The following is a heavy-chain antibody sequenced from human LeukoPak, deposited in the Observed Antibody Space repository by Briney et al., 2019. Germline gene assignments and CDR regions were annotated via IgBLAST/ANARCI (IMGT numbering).Heavy chain of an antibody. CDR2: IIPIFGSA. J-gene: IGHJ6*03. CDR1: GGSGGSFSNHG. CDR3: ARDKGYNNGYYDYHLDV. V-gene: IGHV1-69*13. Sequence: ASVKVSCKASGGSGGSFSNHGINWVRQAPGHGLEWMGSIIPIFGSANYAQKFQGGVSISADESTSTAYMELNSLRPDDTAVYYCARDKGYNNGYYDYHLDVWGQGTTVSVSS. D-gene: IGHD1-1*01.